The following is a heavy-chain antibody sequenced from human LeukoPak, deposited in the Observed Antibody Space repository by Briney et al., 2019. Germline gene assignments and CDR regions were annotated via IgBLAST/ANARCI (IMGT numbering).Heavy chain of an antibody. CDR3: ARDGGIAALYYYYYMDV. CDR1: GYTFTSYG. D-gene: IGHD6-6*01. CDR2: ISAYNGNT. V-gene: IGHV1-18*01. Sequence: ASVKVSCKASGYTFTSYGISWVRQAPGQGLEWMGWISAYNGNTNYAQKLQGRVTMTTDTSTSTAYMELRSLRSEDTAVYYCARDGGIAALYYYYYMDVWGKGTTVTVSS. J-gene: IGHJ6*03.